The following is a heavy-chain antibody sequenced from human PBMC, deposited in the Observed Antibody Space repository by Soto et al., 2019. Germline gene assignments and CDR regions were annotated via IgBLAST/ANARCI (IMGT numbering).Heavy chain of an antibody. V-gene: IGHV3-53*04. J-gene: IGHJ4*02. CDR2: IYSGGST. CDR3: ARGGYSYGYFDY. CDR1: GFTVSSNF. Sequence: EVQLVESGGGLVQPGGSLRLSCAASGFTVSSNFMSWVRQAPGKGLEWVSVIYSGGSTYDADSVKGRFTTSRQNSKNTLYLQMNSLRAEDTAVYYCARGGYSYGYFDYWGQGTLVTVSS. D-gene: IGHD5-18*01.